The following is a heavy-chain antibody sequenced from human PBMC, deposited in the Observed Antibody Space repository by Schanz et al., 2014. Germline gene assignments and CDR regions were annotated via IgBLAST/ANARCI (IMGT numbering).Heavy chain of an antibody. D-gene: IGHD4-17*01. CDR3: ARIIDGDYLY. CDR1: GGTFSSYA. Sequence: QVQLVQSGAEVKKPGSSVKVSCKASGGTFSSYAFSWVRQAPGQGLEWVAWISPYNGNTAYAQNLKGRVRMTTDTSTATAYMELRSLTSDDTAVYFCARIIDGDYLYWGQGTLVTVSS. J-gene: IGHJ4*02. V-gene: IGHV1-18*01. CDR2: ISPYNGNT.